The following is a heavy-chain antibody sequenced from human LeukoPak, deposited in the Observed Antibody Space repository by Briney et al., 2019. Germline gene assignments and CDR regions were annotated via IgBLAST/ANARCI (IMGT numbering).Heavy chain of an antibody. D-gene: IGHD1-14*01. V-gene: IGHV3-66*01. J-gene: IGHJ2*01. CDR2: IYSGGAT. CDR3: ARGQDLTGGTPNWYFDL. CDR1: GFIFSSFA. Sequence: GGSLRLSCAASGFIFSSFAMSWVRQAPGKGLEWVSVIYSGGATYYADSVKGRFTISRDNSKNTLNLQMNSLRAEDTAIYYCARGQDLTGGTPNWYFDLWGRGALVAVSS.